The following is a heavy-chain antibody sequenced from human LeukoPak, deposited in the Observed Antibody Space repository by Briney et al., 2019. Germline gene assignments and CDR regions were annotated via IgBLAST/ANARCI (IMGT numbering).Heavy chain of an antibody. CDR3: ARDVKKNYGDYFDY. Sequence: GGSLRLSCAASGFSFRDYGMVWVRQAPGKGLESVAFIWFDGSNAHFADSVQGRFTFSRDNSKNTLYLQMNSLRPEDTALYFCARDVKKNYGDYFDYWGQGTLVTVSS. J-gene: IGHJ4*02. CDR2: IWFDGSNA. D-gene: IGHD4-17*01. CDR1: GFSFRDYG. V-gene: IGHV3-33*01.